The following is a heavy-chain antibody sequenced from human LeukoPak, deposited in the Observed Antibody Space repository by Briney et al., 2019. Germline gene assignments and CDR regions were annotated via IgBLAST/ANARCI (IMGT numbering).Heavy chain of an antibody. D-gene: IGHD1-26*01. V-gene: IGHV1-2*06. Sequence: ASVKVSCKASRYTFTGYYMHWVRQAPGQGLEWMGQINPNNGATNYAQKLQGRVTITGDTSISTAYMELSSLRSDDTAVYYCTRESGSYHGNDYWGQGTLVTVSS. CDR1: RYTFTGYY. CDR2: INPNNGAT. CDR3: TRESGSYHGNDY. J-gene: IGHJ4*02.